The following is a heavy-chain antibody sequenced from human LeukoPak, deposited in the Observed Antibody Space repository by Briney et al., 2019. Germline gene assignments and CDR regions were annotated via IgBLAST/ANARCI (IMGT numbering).Heavy chain of an antibody. J-gene: IGHJ4*02. CDR3: AGYDSSGYYTDY. Sequence: SVKVSCKASGGTFSSYAISWVRQAPGQGLEWMGGIIPIFGTANYAQKFQGGVTITTDESTSTAYMELSSLRSEDTAVYYCAGYDSSGYYTDYWGQGTLVTVSS. V-gene: IGHV1-69*05. CDR2: IIPIFGTA. D-gene: IGHD3-22*01. CDR1: GGTFSSYA.